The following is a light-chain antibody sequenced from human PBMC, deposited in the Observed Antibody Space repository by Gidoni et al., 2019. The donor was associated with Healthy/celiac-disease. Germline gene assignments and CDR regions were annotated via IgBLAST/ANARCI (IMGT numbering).Light chain of an antibody. CDR2: AAS. J-gene: IGKJ1*01. V-gene: IGKV1-39*01. CDR3: QQSYRTPVT. CDR1: QSISSY. Sequence: IQMTQSPSSLSASVGYRVTITCRASQSISSYFNWYQQKPGKAPKLLIYAASSLQSGVPARFSGSGSGTEFTLNISSLQPEDFATYYCQQSYRTPVTFGQGTKVEIK.